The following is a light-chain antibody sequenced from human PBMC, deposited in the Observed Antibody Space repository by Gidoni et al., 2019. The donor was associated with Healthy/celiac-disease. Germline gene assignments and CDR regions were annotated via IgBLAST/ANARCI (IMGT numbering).Light chain of an antibody. CDR2: KDS. V-gene: IGLV3-25*03. Sequence: SYELTQPLSVSVSPGQTARITCSGDALPKQYAYWYQQKPGQAPVLVIYKDSERPSGIPERFSGSSSGTTVTLTISGVQAEDEADYYCQSADSSGWVFGGGTKLTVL. J-gene: IGLJ3*02. CDR3: QSADSSGWV. CDR1: ALPKQY.